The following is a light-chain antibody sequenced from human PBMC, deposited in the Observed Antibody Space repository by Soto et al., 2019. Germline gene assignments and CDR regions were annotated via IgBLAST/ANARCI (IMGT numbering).Light chain of an antibody. CDR3: QQYNSYSWT. Sequence: GDRVTITCRASQSISSWLAWYQQKPGKAPKFLIYDASNLESGVPSRFRGSGSGTEFTLTISRLQPDDFATYYCQQYNSYSWTFGQGTKVDIK. J-gene: IGKJ1*01. CDR2: DAS. V-gene: IGKV1-5*01. CDR1: QSISSW.